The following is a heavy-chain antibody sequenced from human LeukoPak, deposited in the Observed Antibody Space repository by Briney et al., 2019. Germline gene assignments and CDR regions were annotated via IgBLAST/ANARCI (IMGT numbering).Heavy chain of an antibody. CDR1: GYTFTSYD. Sequence: ASAKVSCKASGYTFTSYDINWVRQATGQGLEWMGWMNPNSGNTGYAQKFQGRVTMTRNTSISTAYMELSSLRSEDTAVYYCARGPQEWLVQGNWLDPWGQGTLVTVSS. J-gene: IGHJ5*02. CDR2: MNPNSGNT. D-gene: IGHD6-19*01. CDR3: ARGPQEWLVQGNWLDP. V-gene: IGHV1-8*01.